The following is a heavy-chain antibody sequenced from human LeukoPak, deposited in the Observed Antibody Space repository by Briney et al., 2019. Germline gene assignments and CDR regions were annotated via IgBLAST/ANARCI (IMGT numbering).Heavy chain of an antibody. J-gene: IGHJ5*02. CDR3: TTAHYGISSKEFGFDP. CDR2: IKSKTDGGTT. CDR1: GFTFSNAW. V-gene: IGHV3-15*01. Sequence: GGSLRLSCAASGFTFSNAWMSWVRQAPGKGLEWVGRIKSKTDGGTTDYAAPVKGRFTISRDDSKNTLYLQMNSLKTEDTAVYYCTTAHYGISSKEFGFDPWGQGTLVTVSS. D-gene: IGHD2-2*01.